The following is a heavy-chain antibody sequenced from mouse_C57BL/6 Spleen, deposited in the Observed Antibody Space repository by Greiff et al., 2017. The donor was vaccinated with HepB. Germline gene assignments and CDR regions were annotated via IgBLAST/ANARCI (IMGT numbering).Heavy chain of an antibody. Sequence: VQLQQSGGGLVKPGGSLKLSCAASGFTFSDYGMHWVRQAPEKGLEWVAYISSGSSTIYYADTVKGRFTISRDNAKNTLFLQMTSLRSEDTAMYYCAKNYGSSYYFDYWGQGTTLTVSS. CDR2: ISSGSSTI. J-gene: IGHJ2*01. D-gene: IGHD1-1*01. CDR3: AKNYGSSYYFDY. V-gene: IGHV5-17*01. CDR1: GFTFSDYG.